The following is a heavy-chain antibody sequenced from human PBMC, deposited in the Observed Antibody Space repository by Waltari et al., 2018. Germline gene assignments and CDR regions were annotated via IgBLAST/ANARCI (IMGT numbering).Heavy chain of an antibody. CDR3: ARVSLRDYYYGMDV. CDR1: ELIVSSNY. V-gene: IGHV3-53*02. Sequence: EVQLVETGGGLIQPGGSLKISCAASELIVSSNYMSWVRQAPGKGLELVSVIYSGGGTHYAGSVKGRFTISRDNSKNTLHLQMNSLRAEDTAVYYCARVSLRDYYYGMDVWGQGTTVTVSS. J-gene: IGHJ6*02. CDR2: IYSGGGT.